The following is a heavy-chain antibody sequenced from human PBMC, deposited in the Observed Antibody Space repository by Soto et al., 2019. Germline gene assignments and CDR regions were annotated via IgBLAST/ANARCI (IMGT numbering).Heavy chain of an antibody. CDR1: GYTFTSYD. CDR3: ARAGYDYGDYATGYYYYYYMDV. D-gene: IGHD4-17*01. Sequence: ASVKVSCKASGYTFTSYDINWVRQATGQGLEWVGWMNPNSGNTGYAQKFQGRVTMTRNTSISTAYMELSSLRSEDTAVYYCARAGYDYGDYATGYYYYYYMDVWGKGTTVTVSS. CDR2: MNPNSGNT. V-gene: IGHV1-8*01. J-gene: IGHJ6*03.